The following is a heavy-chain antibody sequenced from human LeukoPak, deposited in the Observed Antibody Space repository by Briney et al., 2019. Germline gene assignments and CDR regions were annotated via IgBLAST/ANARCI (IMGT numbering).Heavy chain of an antibody. J-gene: IGHJ4*02. V-gene: IGHV3-7*01. Sequence: GGSLRLSCAASGFTFGSYWMTWVRQPPGKGLEWVANIKEDGSEKNYVDSMKGRFTISRDNAKNSLYLQLNSLRAEDTAVYYCVRDWNGDYFDYWGQGTLVTVSS. CDR3: VRDWNGDYFDY. D-gene: IGHD1-1*01. CDR2: IKEDGSEK. CDR1: GFTFGSYW.